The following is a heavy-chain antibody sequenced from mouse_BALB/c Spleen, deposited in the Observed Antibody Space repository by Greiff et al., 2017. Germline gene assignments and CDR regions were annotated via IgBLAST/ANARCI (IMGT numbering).Heavy chain of an antibody. CDR3: AREHYYGSSYVFAY. Sequence: QVQLQQSGAELVRPGVSVKISCKGSGYTFTDYAMHWVKQSHAKSLEWIGVISTYYGDASYNQKFKGKATMTVDKSSSTAYMELARLTSEDSAIYYCAREHYYGSSYVFAYWGQGTLVTVSA. D-gene: IGHD1-1*01. CDR2: ISTYYGDA. V-gene: IGHV1S137*01. CDR1: GYTFTDYA. J-gene: IGHJ3*01.